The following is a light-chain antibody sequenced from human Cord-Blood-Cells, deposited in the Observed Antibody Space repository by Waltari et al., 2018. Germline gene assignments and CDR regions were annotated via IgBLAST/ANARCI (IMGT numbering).Light chain of an antibody. CDR2: QDS. J-gene: IGLJ2*01. V-gene: IGLV3-1*01. CDR1: KLGDKY. CDR3: QAWDSSTAV. Sequence: SYELTQPPSVSVSPGQTASITCSGDKLGDKYACWYQQNPGQSPVLVIYQDSKRPSGIPERFSGSNSGNTATLTISGTQAMDEADDYCQAWDSSTAVFGGGTKLTVL.